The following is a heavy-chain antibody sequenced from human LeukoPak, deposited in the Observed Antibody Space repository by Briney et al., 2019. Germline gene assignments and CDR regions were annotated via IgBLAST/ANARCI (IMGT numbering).Heavy chain of an antibody. Sequence: GGSLRLSCVASGFSFNNYRMTWARQAPGKGLEWVANIKQDGSEKQYVDSVKGRFAISRDNAKKSLYLQINTLRAEDTAVYYCVRGPHIAATSYWGQGTLVTVSS. D-gene: IGHD6-25*01. CDR3: VRGPHIAATSY. CDR1: GFSFNNYR. V-gene: IGHV3-7*03. CDR2: IKQDGSEK. J-gene: IGHJ4*02.